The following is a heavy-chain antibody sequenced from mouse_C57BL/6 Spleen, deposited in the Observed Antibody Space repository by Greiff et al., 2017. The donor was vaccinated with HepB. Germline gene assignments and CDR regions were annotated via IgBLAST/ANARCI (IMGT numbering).Heavy chain of an antibody. J-gene: IGHJ2*01. CDR2: IDPSDSYT. V-gene: IGHV1-69*01. CDR3: ALTTVVANYLDY. CDR1: GYTFTSYW. Sequence: QVQLQQSGAELVMPGASVKLSCKASGYTFTSYWMHWVKQRPGQGLEWIGEIDPSDSYTNYNQKFKGKSTLTVDKSSSTAYMQHSSLTSEDSAVYYCALTTVVANYLDYWGQGTTLTVSS. D-gene: IGHD1-1*01.